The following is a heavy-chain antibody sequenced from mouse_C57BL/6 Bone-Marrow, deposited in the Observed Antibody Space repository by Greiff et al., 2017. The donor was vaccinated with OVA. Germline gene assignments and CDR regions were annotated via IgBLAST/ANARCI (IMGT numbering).Heavy chain of an antibody. J-gene: IGHJ1*03. V-gene: IGHV1-26*01. Sequence: VQLQQSGPELVKPGASVKISCKASGYTFTDYYMNWVKQSHGKSLEWIGDINPNNGGTSYNQKFKGKATLTVDKSSSTAYMELRSLTSEYSSVYYFARIGWCLYWYFDVWGTGTTVTVSS. CDR2: INPNNGGT. D-gene: IGHD1-1*02. CDR3: ARIGWCLYWYFDV. CDR1: GYTFTDYY.